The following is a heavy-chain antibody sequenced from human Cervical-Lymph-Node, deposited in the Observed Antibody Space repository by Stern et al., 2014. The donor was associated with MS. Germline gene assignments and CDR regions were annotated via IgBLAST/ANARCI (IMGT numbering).Heavy chain of an antibody. J-gene: IGHJ6*02. CDR2: IKPSGGST. CDR3: ARGEMATMNTLIYYYYGMDV. V-gene: IGHV1-46*03. D-gene: IGHD5-24*01. CDR1: GYTFTSYY. Sequence: QVQLVQSGAEVKKPGASVKVSCKASGYTFTSYYMHWVRQAPGQGLEWMGIIKPSGGSTSYAQKFQGRVTMTRDTSTSTVYMELSSLRSEDTAVYYCARGEMATMNTLIYYYYGMDVWGQGTTVTVSS.